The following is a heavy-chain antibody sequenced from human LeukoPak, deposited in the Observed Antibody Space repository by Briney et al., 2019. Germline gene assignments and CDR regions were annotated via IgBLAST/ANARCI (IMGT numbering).Heavy chain of an antibody. Sequence: KPGGPLRLSCAASGFTFNNAWMSWVRQAPGKGLEWVGRIKSKSVGGTTDFAEPVKGRFTISRDDSKNTLYLEMNSLKTEDTAVYYCTTAPAGTFDYWGQGTRVTVSS. V-gene: IGHV3-15*01. CDR3: TTAPAGTFDY. CDR1: GFTFNNAW. D-gene: IGHD1-26*01. CDR2: IKSKSVGGTT. J-gene: IGHJ4*02.